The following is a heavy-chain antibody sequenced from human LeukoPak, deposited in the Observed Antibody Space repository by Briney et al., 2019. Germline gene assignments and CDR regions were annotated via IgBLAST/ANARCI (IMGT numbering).Heavy chain of an antibody. D-gene: IGHD2-2*01. CDR1: GYSFTSYW. CDR2: IYPDDSDT. Sequence: GESLKISCKGSGYSFTSYWIGWVRQMPGKGLEWMGIIYPDDSDTRYSPSFQGQVTISADKSISTAYLQWSSLKASDTAMYYCARHGGDCSSTSCYFTSWGQGTLVTVSS. V-gene: IGHV5-51*01. J-gene: IGHJ5*02. CDR3: ARHGGDCSSTSCYFTS.